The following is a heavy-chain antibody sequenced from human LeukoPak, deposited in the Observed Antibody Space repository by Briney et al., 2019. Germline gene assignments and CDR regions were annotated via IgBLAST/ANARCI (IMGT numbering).Heavy chain of an antibody. J-gene: IGHJ4*02. CDR3: ARLQYYYDSSGYSYYFDY. CDR2: INHSGST. V-gene: IGHV4-34*01. D-gene: IGHD3-22*01. CDR1: GGSFSGYY. Sequence: SETLSLTCAVYGGSFSGYYWSWIRQPPGKGLEWIGEINHSGSTNYNPSLKSRVTISVDTSKNQFSLKLSSVTAADTAVYYCARLQYYYDSSGYSYYFDYWGQGTLVTVSS.